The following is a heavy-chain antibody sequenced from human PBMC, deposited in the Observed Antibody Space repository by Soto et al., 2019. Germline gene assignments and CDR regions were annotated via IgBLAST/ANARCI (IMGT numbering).Heavy chain of an antibody. CDR1: GGSISSYY. J-gene: IGHJ4*02. CDR3: ARVIAVAGIDY. D-gene: IGHD6-19*01. Sequence: SETLSLTCRVSGGSISSYYWSWIRQPPGKGLEWIGYIYYSGSTNYNPSLKSRVTISVDTSKNQFSLKLSSVTAADTAVYYCARVIAVAGIDYWGQGTLVTVSS. V-gene: IGHV4-59*01. CDR2: IYYSGST.